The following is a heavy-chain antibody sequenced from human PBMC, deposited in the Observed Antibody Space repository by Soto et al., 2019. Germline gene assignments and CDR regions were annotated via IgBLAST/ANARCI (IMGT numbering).Heavy chain of an antibody. CDR3: ATGYGPEPFYYGMDV. J-gene: IGHJ6*02. V-gene: IGHV3-30*03. CDR1: GFTFSSYG. Sequence: PGGSLRLSCAASGFTFSSYGMHWVRQAPGKGLEWVAVISYDGSNKYYADSVKGRFTISRDNSKNTLYLQMSSLRAEDTAVYYCATGYGPEPFYYGMDVWGQGTTVTV. CDR2: ISYDGSNK. D-gene: IGHD4-17*01.